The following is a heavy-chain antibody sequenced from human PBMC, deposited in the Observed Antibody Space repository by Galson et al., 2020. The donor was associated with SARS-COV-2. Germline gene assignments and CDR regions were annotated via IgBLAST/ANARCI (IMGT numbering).Heavy chain of an antibody. CDR1: GDSLTSGGFH. J-gene: IGHJ4*02. D-gene: IGHD5-12*01. CDR2: IYDSGST. CDR3: ARAASFMELWLRAPYFDH. Sequence: SDTLSLTCTVSGDSLTSGGFHWTWIRQLPGKGLEWIGFIYDSGSTYYNPSLKSRLSISIDTSKNQFSLRLNSVTAADAAVYYCARAASFMELWLRAPYFDHWGQGTLVAVSS. V-gene: IGHV4-31*03.